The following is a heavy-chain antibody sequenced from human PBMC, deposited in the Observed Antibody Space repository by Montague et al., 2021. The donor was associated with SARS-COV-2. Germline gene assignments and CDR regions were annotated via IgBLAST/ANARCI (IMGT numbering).Heavy chain of an antibody. Sequence: CAISGDSVSNNRAAWNWIRQSPSGGLQWLGRTYFRTQWFHHYAPXVEGRITVNADASKNHFSLQLTSVTPEDSTKYFCVRSQYSNTWFFDYWGQGALVTVSS. V-gene: IGHV6-1*01. D-gene: IGHD6-6*01. CDR3: VRSQYSNTWFFDY. CDR2: TYFRTQWFH. CDR1: GDSVSNNRAA. J-gene: IGHJ4*02.